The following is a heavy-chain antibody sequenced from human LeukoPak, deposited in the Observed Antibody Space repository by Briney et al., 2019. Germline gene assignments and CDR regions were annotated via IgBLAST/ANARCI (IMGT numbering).Heavy chain of an antibody. D-gene: IGHD1-26*01. Sequence: ASVKVSCKASGGTFSSYAISWVRQAPGQGLEWMGGIIPIFGTANYAQKFQGRVTITADKSTSTAYMELSSLRSEDTAVYYCARAPPYSGSYLTRGGWFDPWGQGTLVTVSS. CDR2: IIPIFGTA. CDR1: GGTFSSYA. CDR3: ARAPPYSGSYLTRGGWFDP. J-gene: IGHJ5*02. V-gene: IGHV1-69*06.